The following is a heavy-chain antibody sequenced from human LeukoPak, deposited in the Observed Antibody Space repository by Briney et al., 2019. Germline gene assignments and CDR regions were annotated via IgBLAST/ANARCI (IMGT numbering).Heavy chain of an antibody. CDR3: AKMQGYFDY. CDR1: GFTFSSQG. J-gene: IGHJ4*02. V-gene: IGHV3-23*01. CDR2: TTGSGSIT. Sequence: QTGGSLRLSCAASGFTFSSQGMSWVRQAPGKGLEWVSATTGSGSITYYSDSVKGRFTISRDNSKNTVYLQLNSLRVEDTAVYYCAKMQGYFDYWGQGTLVTVSS.